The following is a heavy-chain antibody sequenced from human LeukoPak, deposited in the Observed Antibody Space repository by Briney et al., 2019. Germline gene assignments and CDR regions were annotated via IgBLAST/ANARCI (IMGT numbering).Heavy chain of an antibody. CDR1: GFTFSSYW. CDR3: ARDLGGGPPGY. J-gene: IGHJ4*02. Sequence: GGSLRLSCAASGFTFSSYWMSWVRQAPGKGLEWVANIKQDGSEKYYVDSVKGRFTISRDNAKNSLYLQMNSLRGEDTAVYYCARDLGGGPPGYWGQGTLVTVSS. CDR2: IKQDGSEK. D-gene: IGHD4-23*01. V-gene: IGHV3-7*01.